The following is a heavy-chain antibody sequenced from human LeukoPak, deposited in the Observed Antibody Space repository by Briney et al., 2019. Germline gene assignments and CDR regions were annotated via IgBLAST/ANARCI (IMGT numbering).Heavy chain of an antibody. V-gene: IGHV3-30-3*01. CDR1: GFTFSSYA. J-gene: IGHJ6*02. Sequence: GGSLRLSCAASGFTFSSYAMHWVRQAPGKGLEWVAVISYDGSNKYYADSVKGRFTISRDNSKNTLYLQMNSLRAEDTAVYYCARYGVAARPSPHYYYYYGMDVWGQGTTVTVSS. CDR2: ISYDGSNK. D-gene: IGHD6-6*01. CDR3: ARYGVAARPSPHYYYYYGMDV.